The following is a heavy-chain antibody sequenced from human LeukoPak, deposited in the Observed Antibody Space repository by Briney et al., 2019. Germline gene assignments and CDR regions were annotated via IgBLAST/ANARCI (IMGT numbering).Heavy chain of an antibody. D-gene: IGHD2-2*01. CDR3: ARLPIVVVPAARGYYYYYMDV. J-gene: IGHJ6*03. Sequence: KPGESLKISCKGSGYSFTSYWIGWVRQMPGKGLEWMGIIYPGDSDTRYSPSFQGQVTISADKSISTAYLQWSSLKASDTAMYYCARLPIVVVPAARGYYYYYMDVWGKGTTVTVSS. CDR2: IYPGDSDT. CDR1: GYSFTSYW. V-gene: IGHV5-51*01.